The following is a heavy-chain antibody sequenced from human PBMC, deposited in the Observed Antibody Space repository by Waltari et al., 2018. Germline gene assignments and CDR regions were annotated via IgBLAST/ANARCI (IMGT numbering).Heavy chain of an antibody. CDR3: ARRGLDSSSWYRGAFDI. V-gene: IGHV4-59*08. Sequence: QVQLQESGPGLVKPSETLSLTCTVSGGSISSYYWSWIRQPPGKGLEWIGYIYYSGSTNYNPSLKSRVTISVDTSKNQFSLKLSSVTAADTAVYYCARRGLDSSSWYRGAFDIWGQGTMVTVSS. D-gene: IGHD6-13*01. CDR1: GGSISSYY. CDR2: IYYSGST. J-gene: IGHJ3*02.